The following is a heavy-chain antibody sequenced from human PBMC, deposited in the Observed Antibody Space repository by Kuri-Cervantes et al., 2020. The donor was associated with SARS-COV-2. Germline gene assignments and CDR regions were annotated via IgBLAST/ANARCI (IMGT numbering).Heavy chain of an antibody. V-gene: IGHV3-9*01. J-gene: IGHJ4*02. CDR2: ISWNSGSI. CDR1: GFTFDDYA. CDR3: AREDYDSSGYLR. D-gene: IGHD3-22*01. Sequence: GGSLRLSCAASGFTFDDYAMHWVRQAPGKGLEWVSGISWNSGSIGYADSVKGRFTISRDNAKNSLYLQMNSLRAEDTAVYYCAREDYDSSGYLRWGQGTLVTVSS.